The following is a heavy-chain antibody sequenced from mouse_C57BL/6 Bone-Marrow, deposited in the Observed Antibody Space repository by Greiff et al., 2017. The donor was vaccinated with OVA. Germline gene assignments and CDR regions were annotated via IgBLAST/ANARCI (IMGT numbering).Heavy chain of an antibody. CDR2: INPGSGGT. Sequence: QVQLQQSGAELVRPGTSVKVSCKASGYAFTNYLIEWVKQRPGQGLEWIGVINPGSGGTNSNEKFKGKATLTADKSSSTAYMQLSSLTSEDSAVYFCARASYGSSWYFDVWGTGTTVTVSS. D-gene: IGHD1-1*01. J-gene: IGHJ1*03. CDR3: ARASYGSSWYFDV. V-gene: IGHV1-54*01. CDR1: GYAFTNYL.